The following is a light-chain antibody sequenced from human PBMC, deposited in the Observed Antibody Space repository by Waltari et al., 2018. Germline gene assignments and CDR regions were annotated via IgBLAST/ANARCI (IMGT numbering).Light chain of an antibody. CDR3: LQYSSLPRT. CDR1: QSIFSSSNNKNY. Sequence: IVMTQSPDSLAVFLGERATINCKSSQSIFSSSNNKNYLAWYQHKAGQAPRLLIYWASTRESGVPDRFSGSGSGTEFTLTIDSLQAEDVAYYYCLQYSSLPRTFGQGTKVEIK. V-gene: IGKV4-1*01. J-gene: IGKJ1*01. CDR2: WAS.